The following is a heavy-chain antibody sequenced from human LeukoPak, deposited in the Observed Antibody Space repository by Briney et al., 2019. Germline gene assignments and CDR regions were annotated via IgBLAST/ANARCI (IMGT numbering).Heavy chain of an antibody. CDR3: AKGSGWFDY. V-gene: IGHV4-61*02. CDR1: GGSISSGSYY. Sequence: SQTLSLTCTVSGGSISSGSYYWSWIRQPAGKGLEWIGRIYYSGSTYYNPSLKSRVTISVDTSKNQFSLKLSSVTAADTAVYYCAKGSGWFDYWGQGTLVTVSS. D-gene: IGHD6-19*01. CDR2: IYYSGST. J-gene: IGHJ4*02.